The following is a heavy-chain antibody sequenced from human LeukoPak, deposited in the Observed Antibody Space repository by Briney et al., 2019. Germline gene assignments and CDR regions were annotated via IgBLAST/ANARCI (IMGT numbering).Heavy chain of an antibody. CDR3: ARTFQEGMVRGVPFDY. J-gene: IGHJ4*02. V-gene: IGHV1-69*04. Sequence: SVKVSCKASGGTFSSYAISWVRQAPGQGLEWMGRIIPILGIANYTQKFQGRVTITADKSTSTAYMELSSLRSEDTAVYYCARTFQEGMVRGVPFDYWGQGTLVTVSS. CDR2: IIPILGIA. CDR1: GGTFSSYA. D-gene: IGHD3-10*01.